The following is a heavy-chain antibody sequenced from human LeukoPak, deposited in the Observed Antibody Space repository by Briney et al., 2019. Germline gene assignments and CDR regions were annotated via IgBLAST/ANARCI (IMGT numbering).Heavy chain of an antibody. Sequence: PSETLSLTCAVYGGSFSGYYWSWIRQPPGKGLEWIGEINHSGSTNYNPSLKSRVTISVDTSKNQFSLKLSSVTAADTAVYYCARPSPSGIEGATTPSYAFDIWGQGTMVTVSS. D-gene: IGHD1-26*01. CDR1: GGSFSGYY. V-gene: IGHV4-34*01. CDR3: ARPSPSGIEGATTPSYAFDI. CDR2: INHSGST. J-gene: IGHJ3*02.